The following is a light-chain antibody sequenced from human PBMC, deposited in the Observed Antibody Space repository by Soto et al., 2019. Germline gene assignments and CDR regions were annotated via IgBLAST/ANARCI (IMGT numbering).Light chain of an antibody. V-gene: IGKV3-15*01. CDR2: GAS. CDR3: QQYNNWPPLT. J-gene: IGKJ5*01. CDR1: QSVSSN. Sequence: EIVMTQSPATLSVSPGERATLSCRASQSVSSNLAWYQQKPGQAPRLLIYGASTRATGIPARFSGSGSGTEFTLTISSLQSEDFAVYDCQQYNNWPPLTFGQGTRLEIK.